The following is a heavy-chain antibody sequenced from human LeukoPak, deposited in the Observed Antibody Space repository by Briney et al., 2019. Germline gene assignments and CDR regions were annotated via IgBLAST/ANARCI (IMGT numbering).Heavy chain of an antibody. Sequence: ASVKVSCKASGYTFTGYYMHWARQAPGQGHEWMGWINPNIGVTNYGQNFQGRVTMTRDTSISTAYMELSRLRSDDTAVYYCARAGGGFDYWGQGTLVTVSS. CDR3: ARAGGGFDY. V-gene: IGHV1-2*02. J-gene: IGHJ4*02. CDR1: GYTFTGYY. CDR2: INPNIGVT. D-gene: IGHD3-16*01.